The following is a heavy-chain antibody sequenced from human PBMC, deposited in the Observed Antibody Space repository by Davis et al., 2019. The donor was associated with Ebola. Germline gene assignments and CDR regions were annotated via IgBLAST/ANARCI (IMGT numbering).Heavy chain of an antibody. Sequence: PGGSLRLSCAATGFTFSNYWMSWVRQAPGKGLEWVANIKQDGSEKYYVDSVKGRFTISRDNAKNSLYLQMNSLRAEDTAVYYCARKSTFFDYWGQGTRVTVSS. V-gene: IGHV3-7*03. CDR3: ARKSTFFDY. CDR1: GFTFSNYW. CDR2: IKQDGSEK. J-gene: IGHJ4*02. D-gene: IGHD3-16*01.